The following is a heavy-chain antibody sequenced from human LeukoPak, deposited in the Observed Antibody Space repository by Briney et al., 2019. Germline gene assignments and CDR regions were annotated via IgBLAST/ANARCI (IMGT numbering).Heavy chain of an antibody. CDR2: IYYSGST. V-gene: IGHV4-59*07. CDR3: ARGVPTSYYYESAAYYFDY. J-gene: IGHJ4*02. CDR1: GGSISSYF. D-gene: IGHD3-22*01. Sequence: SDTLSLTCAVSGGSISSYFWSWIRQPPGKGLEWIAYIYYSGSTNYNPSLKGRVTISVDTSRNQFSLKLSSVTAADTAVYYCARGVPTSYYYESAAYYFDYWGQGTLVTVSS.